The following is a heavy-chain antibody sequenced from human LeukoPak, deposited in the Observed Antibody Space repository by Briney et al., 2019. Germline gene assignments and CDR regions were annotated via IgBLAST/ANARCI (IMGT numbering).Heavy chain of an antibody. CDR1: GGSISSGGYS. CDR3: ARARPPWFGEPPDAFDI. Sequence: SETLSLTCAVSGGSISSGGYSWSWIRQPPGKGLEWIGYIYHSGSTYYNPSLKSRVTISVDRSKNQFSLKLSSVTAADTAVYYCARARPPWFGEPPDAFDIWGQGTMVTVSS. J-gene: IGHJ3*02. V-gene: IGHV4-30-2*01. CDR2: IYHSGST. D-gene: IGHD3-10*01.